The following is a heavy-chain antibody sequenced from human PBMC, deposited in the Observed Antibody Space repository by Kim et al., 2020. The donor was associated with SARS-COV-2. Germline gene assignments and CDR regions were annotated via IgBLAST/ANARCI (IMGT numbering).Heavy chain of an antibody. CDR1: GGSISSYY. CDR3: ARDPPMYGMDV. D-gene: IGHD2-2*01. J-gene: IGHJ6*02. Sequence: SETLSLTCTVSGGSISSYYWSWIRQPPGKGLEWIGYIYYSGSTNYNPSLKSRVTISVDTSKNQFSLKLSSVTAADTAVYYCARDPPMYGMDVWGQGTTVTVSS. CDR2: IYYSGST. V-gene: IGHV4-59*01.